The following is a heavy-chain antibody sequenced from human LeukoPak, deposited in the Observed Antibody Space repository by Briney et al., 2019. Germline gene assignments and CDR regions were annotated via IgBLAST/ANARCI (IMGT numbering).Heavy chain of an antibody. J-gene: IGHJ4*02. D-gene: IGHD5-24*01. CDR3: TRVRRGAGDFDY. Sequence: SETLSLTCTVSGGSISNYFWTWIRQPPGKGLEWIGYIYYSGSTHYNPSLKSQVTISLDTSKNQFSLKLSSVTAADTAVYYCTRVRRGAGDFDYWGQGTLVTVSS. CDR2: IYYSGST. CDR1: GGSISNYF. V-gene: IGHV4-59*01.